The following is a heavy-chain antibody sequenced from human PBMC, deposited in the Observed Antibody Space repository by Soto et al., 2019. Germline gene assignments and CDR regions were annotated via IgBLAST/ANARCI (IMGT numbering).Heavy chain of an antibody. Sequence: GGSLRLSCTASGFTFGDYAMSWFRQAPGKGLEWVGFIRSKAYGGTTEYAASVKGRFTISRDDSKSIAYLQMNSLKTEDTAVYYCTRVVDSVTTRPPDYYYYYMDVWGKGTTVTVSS. CDR1: GFTFGDYA. CDR3: TRVVDSVTTRPPDYYYYYMDV. CDR2: IRSKAYGGTT. V-gene: IGHV3-49*03. J-gene: IGHJ6*03. D-gene: IGHD4-4*01.